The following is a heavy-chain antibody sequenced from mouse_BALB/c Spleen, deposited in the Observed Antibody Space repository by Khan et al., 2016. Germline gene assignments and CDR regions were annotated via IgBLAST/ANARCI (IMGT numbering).Heavy chain of an antibody. CDR2: INTVTGEA. Sequence: QIQLVQSGPELKKPGETVKLSFKASGYTFTDYSMYWVKQAPGKDLKWIGWINTVTGEATYADDFKGRFAFSLETSASTSYLQINNIKTDDTATYFCAGVVAYWGQGTLVTVSA. V-gene: IGHV9-2-1*01. D-gene: IGHD1-1*02. CDR1: GYTFTDYS. CDR3: AGVVAY. J-gene: IGHJ3*01.